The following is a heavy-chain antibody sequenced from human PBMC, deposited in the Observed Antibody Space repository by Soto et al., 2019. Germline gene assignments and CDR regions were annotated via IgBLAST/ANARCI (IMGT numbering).Heavy chain of an antibody. CDR3: TRDPGYSSSWYFPAFDI. D-gene: IGHD6-13*01. CDR1: GFTFGDYA. CDR2: IRSKAYGGTT. J-gene: IGHJ3*02. Sequence: GGSLRLSCTASGFTFGDYAMSWVRQGPGKGLEWVGFIRSKAYGGTTEYAASVKGRFTISRDDSKSIAYLQMNSLKSEDTAVYYCTRDPGYSSSWYFPAFDIWGEGQMVAV. V-gene: IGHV3-49*04.